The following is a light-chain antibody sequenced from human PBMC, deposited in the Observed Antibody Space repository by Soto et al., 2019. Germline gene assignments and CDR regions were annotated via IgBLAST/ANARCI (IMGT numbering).Light chain of an antibody. CDR1: SSDVGGYNY. CDR2: EVS. J-gene: IGLJ2*01. V-gene: IGLV2-8*01. CDR3: SSYVGSNKRV. Sequence: QSALTQPPSASGSPGQSVTISCTGTSSDVGGYNYVSWYRQHPGKAPKLMIYEVSKRPSGVPDRFSGSKSGNTASLTVSGLQAEDEADYYCSSYVGSNKRVFGGGTKLTVL.